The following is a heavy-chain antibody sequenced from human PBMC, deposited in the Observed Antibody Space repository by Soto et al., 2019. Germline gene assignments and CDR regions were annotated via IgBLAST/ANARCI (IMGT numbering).Heavy chain of an antibody. D-gene: IGHD6-19*01. Sequence: SETLSLTCTVSGGSISSSSYYWGWIRQPPGKGLEWIGSIYYTGITHYNPSLKSRATISIDTPKNQFSLNLNSVTATDTAVYYCARPARQDTVAGYYWGQGTLVT. CDR1: GGSISSSSYY. J-gene: IGHJ4*02. CDR2: IYYTGIT. CDR3: ARPARQDTVAGYY. V-gene: IGHV4-39*01.